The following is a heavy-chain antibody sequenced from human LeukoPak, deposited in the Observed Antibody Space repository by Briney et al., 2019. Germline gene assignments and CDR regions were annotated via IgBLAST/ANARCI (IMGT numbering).Heavy chain of an antibody. Sequence: GGSLRLSCAASGFTFSSYGMHWVRQAPGKGLEWVAVISYDGSNKYYADSVKGRFTISRDNSKNTLYLQMNSLRAEDTAVYYCAKLGGNYGSGSYQAFDFWGQGTMVTVSS. CDR2: ISYDGSNK. CDR3: AKLGGNYGSGSYQAFDF. V-gene: IGHV3-30*18. J-gene: IGHJ3*01. D-gene: IGHD3-10*01. CDR1: GFTFSSYG.